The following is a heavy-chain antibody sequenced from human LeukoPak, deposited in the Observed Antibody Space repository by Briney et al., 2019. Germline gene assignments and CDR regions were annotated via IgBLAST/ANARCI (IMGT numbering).Heavy chain of an antibody. Sequence: SETLSLTCAVYGGSFSGYYWSRIRQPPGKGLEWIGEINHSGSTNYNPSLKSRVTISVDTSKNQFSLKLSSVTAADTAVYYCARGESDGDLGLDFDYWGQGTLVTVSS. CDR2: INHSGST. V-gene: IGHV4-34*01. J-gene: IGHJ4*02. CDR1: GGSFSGYY. CDR3: ARGESDGDLGLDFDY. D-gene: IGHD4-17*01.